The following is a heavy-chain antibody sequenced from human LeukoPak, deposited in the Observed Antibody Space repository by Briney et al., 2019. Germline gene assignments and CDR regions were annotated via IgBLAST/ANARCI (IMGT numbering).Heavy chain of an antibody. CDR2: IYQSGST. CDR3: ARDSYYDNSGEGAFDI. D-gene: IGHD3-22*01. Sequence: PSETLSLTCGVSGGSVSTIGYSWSWIRQPPGKGLEWIGYIYQSGSTSYNPSLQSRVTISIDKSKNQFSLKLSSVTAADTAVYYCARDSYYDNSGEGAFDIWGQGTLVTVSS. J-gene: IGHJ3*02. V-gene: IGHV4-30-2*01. CDR1: GGSVSTIGYS.